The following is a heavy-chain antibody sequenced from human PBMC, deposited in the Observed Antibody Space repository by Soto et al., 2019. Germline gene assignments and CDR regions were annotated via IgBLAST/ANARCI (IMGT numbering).Heavy chain of an antibody. CDR2: INAGNGNT. D-gene: IGHD3-10*01. CDR1: GYTFTSYA. Sequence: VASVKVSCKASGYTFTSYAMHWVRQAPGQRLEWMGWINAGNGNTKYSQKFQGRVTITRDTSASTAYMELSSLRSEDTAVYYCARVRSAMVRGVPPSRLYYYGMDVWGQGTTVTVSS. V-gene: IGHV1-3*01. CDR3: ARVRSAMVRGVPPSRLYYYGMDV. J-gene: IGHJ6*02.